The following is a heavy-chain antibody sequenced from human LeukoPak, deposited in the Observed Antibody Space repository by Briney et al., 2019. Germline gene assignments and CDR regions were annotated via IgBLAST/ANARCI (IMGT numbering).Heavy chain of an antibody. CDR1: GYTFTSYA. V-gene: IGHV7-4-1*02. J-gene: IGHJ3*02. D-gene: IGHD3-22*01. Sequence: ASVKVSCKASGYTFTSYAMNWVRQAPGQGLEWMRWINTNTGNPTYAQGFTGRFVFSLDTSVSTAYLQISSLKAEDTAVYYCARDLSDNTDYYYVGDAFDIWGQGTMVTVSS. CDR3: ARDLSDNTDYYYVGDAFDI. CDR2: INTNTGNP.